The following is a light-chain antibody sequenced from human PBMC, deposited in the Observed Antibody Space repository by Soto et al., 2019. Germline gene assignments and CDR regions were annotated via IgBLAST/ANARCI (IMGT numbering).Light chain of an antibody. J-gene: IGKJ4*01. V-gene: IGKV1-39*01. Sequence: DIQMTQSPSSLSASVRDRVTITCRASQSIWIYLNWYQQKPGRAPQRLIYAESSLQSGVQSRFSSRGSGTDCTLTISSLQPEDFATYYCQQRNRTPFTFGGGNKVEI. CDR1: QSIWIY. CDR2: AES. CDR3: QQRNRTPFT.